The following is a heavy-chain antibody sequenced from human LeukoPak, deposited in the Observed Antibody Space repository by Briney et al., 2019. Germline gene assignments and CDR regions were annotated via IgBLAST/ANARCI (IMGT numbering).Heavy chain of an antibody. V-gene: IGHV1-69*04. CDR1: GGTFSSYT. J-gene: IGHJ1*01. D-gene: IGHD6-13*01. CDR3: AREGSPRIAAAFAEYFQH. Sequence: SVKVSCKASGGTFSSYTISWVRQAPGQGLEWMGRIIPILGIANYAQKFQGRVTITADKSTSTAYMELSSLRSEDTAVYYCAREGSPRIAAAFAEYFQHWDQGTLVTVSS. CDR2: IIPILGIA.